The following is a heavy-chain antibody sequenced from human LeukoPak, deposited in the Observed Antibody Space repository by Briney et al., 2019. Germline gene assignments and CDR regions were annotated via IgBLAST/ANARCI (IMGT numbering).Heavy chain of an antibody. V-gene: IGHV3-23*01. CDR2: ISGSGGST. J-gene: IGHJ4*02. D-gene: IGHD5-24*01. Sequence: PGGSLRLFCAASGFTFSSYAMSWVRQAPGKGLEWVSAISGSGGSTHYADSVKGRFTISRDNSKNTLYLQMNSLRAEDTAVYYCAKDRTSIRLVEMATMVYWGQGTLVTVSS. CDR3: AKDRTSIRLVEMATMVY. CDR1: GFTFSSYA.